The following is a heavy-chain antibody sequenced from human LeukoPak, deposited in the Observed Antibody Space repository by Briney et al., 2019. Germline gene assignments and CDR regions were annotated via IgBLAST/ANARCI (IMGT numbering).Heavy chain of an antibody. CDR2: ISYDGSNK. V-gene: IGHV3-30*18. CDR3: AKDQPVAGGDYYFDY. CDR1: GFTFSSYG. Sequence: TGRSLRLSCAASGFTFSSYGMHWVRQAPGKGLEWVAVISYDGSNKYYADSVKGRFTISRDNSKNTLYLQMNSLRAEDTAVYYYAKDQPVAGGDYYFDYWGQGTLVTVSS. J-gene: IGHJ4*02. D-gene: IGHD6-19*01.